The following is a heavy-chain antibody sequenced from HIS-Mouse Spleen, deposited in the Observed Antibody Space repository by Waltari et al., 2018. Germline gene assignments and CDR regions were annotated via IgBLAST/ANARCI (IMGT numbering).Heavy chain of an antibody. V-gene: IGHV4-39*07. D-gene: IGHD6-13*01. J-gene: IGHJ2*01. CDR1: GGSISSSSYY. Sequence: QLQLQESGPGLVKPSETLSLTCTVSGGSISSSSYYWGWIRQPPGKGLEWIGSIYYSGSTYYNPSLKSRFTISVDTSKNQFSLKLSSVIAADTAVYYCAREIPYSSSWYDWYFDLWGRGTLVTVSS. CDR3: AREIPYSSSWYDWYFDL. CDR2: IYYSGST.